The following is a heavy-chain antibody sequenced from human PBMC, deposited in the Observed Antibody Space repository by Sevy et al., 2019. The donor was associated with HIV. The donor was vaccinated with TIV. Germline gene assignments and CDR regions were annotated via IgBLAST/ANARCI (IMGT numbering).Heavy chain of an antibody. D-gene: IGHD1-1*01. CDR2: IYPGDSET. CDR1: GYSFSDYW. Sequence: GESLKISCKGSGYSFSDYWIGWVRRKPGKGLEWMGIIYPGDSETRYNPSFEGQVTISADTYIYTAYLEWRSLKASDTAMYYCARHKLSYDNNWIQDNWFDPWGQGTLVTVSS. CDR3: ARHKLSYDNNWIQDNWFDP. J-gene: IGHJ5*02. V-gene: IGHV5-51*01.